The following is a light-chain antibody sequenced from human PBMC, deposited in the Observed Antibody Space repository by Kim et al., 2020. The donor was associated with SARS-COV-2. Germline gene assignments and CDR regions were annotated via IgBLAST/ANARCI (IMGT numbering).Light chain of an antibody. CDR2: DVS. CDR1: SSDVGGYNY. J-gene: IGLJ2*01. Sequence: QSITISCTGTSSDVGGYNYVSWYQPHPGKAPKLMIYDVSDRPSGVSNRFSGSKSGNTASLTISGLQAEDEADYYCSSYTSSSTLGVFGGGTQLTVL. V-gene: IGLV2-14*03. CDR3: SSYTSSSTLGV.